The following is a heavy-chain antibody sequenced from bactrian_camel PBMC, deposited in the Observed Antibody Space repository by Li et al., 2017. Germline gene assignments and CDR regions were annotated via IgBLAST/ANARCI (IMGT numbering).Heavy chain of an antibody. J-gene: IGHJ4*01. CDR3: AGAPPNGLIYKWAYEYHY. Sequence: QLVESGGGSVQTGGSLALSCVAAKLTYSSNCMGWVRQAPGKGLEWVAGMNSGSTNTYYEESVKDRFTISRDNAKNTLYLQLNSLKTEDTALYYCAGAPPNGLIYKWAYEYHYWGQGTQVTVS. D-gene: IGHD2*01. CDR1: KLTYSSNC. CDR2: MNSGSTNT. V-gene: IGHV3-2*01.